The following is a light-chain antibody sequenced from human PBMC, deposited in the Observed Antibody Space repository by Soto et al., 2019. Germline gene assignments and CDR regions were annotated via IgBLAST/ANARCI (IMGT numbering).Light chain of an antibody. Sequence: EIVLTQSPGTLSLSPGERATLSCRACQSVSRSYLAWYQQKPGQAPRLLIYGASSRATGIPDRFSGSGSGTDFTLTISRMEPEDFAVYYCHQYGNSPPLTFGQGPEVEI. CDR2: GAS. J-gene: IGKJ4*01. CDR3: HQYGNSPPLT. CDR1: QSVSRSY. V-gene: IGKV3-20*01.